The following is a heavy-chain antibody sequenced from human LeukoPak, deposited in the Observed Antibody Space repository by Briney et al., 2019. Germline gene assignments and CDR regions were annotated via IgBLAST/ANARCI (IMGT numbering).Heavy chain of an antibody. Sequence: PGGSLRLSCAASEFTFSYFSMNWVRQAPGKGLEWVSSISSSGIYIHYADSVRGRFTISRDNAKNSLYLQMNSLRAEGTAVYYCARDMGSGDFDWLYGMDVWGLGTTVTVSS. CDR2: ISSSGIYI. V-gene: IGHV3-21*01. CDR3: ARDMGSGDFDWLYGMDV. J-gene: IGHJ6*02. CDR1: EFTFSYFS. D-gene: IGHD3-9*01.